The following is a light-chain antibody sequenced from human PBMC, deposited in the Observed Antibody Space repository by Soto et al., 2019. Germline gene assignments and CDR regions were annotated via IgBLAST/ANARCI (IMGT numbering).Light chain of an antibody. CDR2: GAS. CDR3: QQYNNWPPLS. V-gene: IGKV3-15*01. Sequence: EIVMTQPPATLSVSPGERATLFCRASQSVSSNLAWYQQKPGQAPRLLIYGASTKATGIPARFSGSGSRTEFALTISSLQSEDYAVYYCQQYNNWPPLSFGGGTMVEIK. CDR1: QSVSSN. J-gene: IGKJ4*01.